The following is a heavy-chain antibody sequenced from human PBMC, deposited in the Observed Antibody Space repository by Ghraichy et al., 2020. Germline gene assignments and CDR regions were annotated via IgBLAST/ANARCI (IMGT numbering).Heavy chain of an antibody. Sequence: GGSLRLSCAASGFTFSSYAMSWVRQAPGKGLEWVSGMSGTGGSTYYADSVKGRFTMSRDTSKNTLYLQMNSLRAEDTAVYYCAKLDSGSYYGAFDYWGQGTLVTVSS. CDR3: AKLDSGSYYGAFDY. CDR2: MSGTGGST. V-gene: IGHV3-23*01. D-gene: IGHD1-26*01. CDR1: GFTFSSYA. J-gene: IGHJ4*02.